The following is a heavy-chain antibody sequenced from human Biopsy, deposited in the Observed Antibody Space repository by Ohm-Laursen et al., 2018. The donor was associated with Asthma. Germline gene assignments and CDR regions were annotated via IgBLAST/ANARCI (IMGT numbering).Heavy chain of an antibody. CDR1: GSAVSRDY. D-gene: IGHD3-22*01. J-gene: IGHJ4*02. V-gene: IGHV3-53*01. Sequence: SLRLSCAASGSAVSRDYMFWVRQAPGKGLEWVSVIYSGGISHTADSVRGRFTISRDYSKNTLYLQMHSLRAEDTAVYYCARGDSSNWSHYYFDYWGQGTLVTVSS. CDR2: IYSGGIS. CDR3: ARGDSSNWSHYYFDY.